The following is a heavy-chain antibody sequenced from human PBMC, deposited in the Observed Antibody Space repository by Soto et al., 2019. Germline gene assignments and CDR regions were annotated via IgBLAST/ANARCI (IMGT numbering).Heavy chain of an antibody. D-gene: IGHD3-9*01. CDR2: IIPILGIA. Sequence: GASVKVSCKASGGTFSSYTISWARQAPGQGLEWMGRIIPILGIANYAQKFQGRVTITADKSTSTAYMELSSLRSEDTAVYYCARSLYYDILTGYYCNWFDPWGQGTLVTVSS. J-gene: IGHJ5*02. V-gene: IGHV1-69*02. CDR3: ARSLYYDILTGYYCNWFDP. CDR1: GGTFSSYT.